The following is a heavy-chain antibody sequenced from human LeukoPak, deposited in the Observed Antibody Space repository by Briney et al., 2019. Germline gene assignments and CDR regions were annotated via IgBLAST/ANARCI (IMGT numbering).Heavy chain of an antibody. Sequence: KRGESLKISCKGSGYSFTSYWIGWVRQMPGKGLEWMGIIYPGDSDTRYSPSFQGQVTISADKSIRTAYLQWSSLKASDTAMYYCARHVSIRPHYGSGDYYYYMDVWGKGTTVTVSS. J-gene: IGHJ6*03. CDR2: IYPGDSDT. D-gene: IGHD3-10*01. CDR1: GYSFTSYW. V-gene: IGHV5-51*01. CDR3: ARHVSIRPHYGSGDYYYYMDV.